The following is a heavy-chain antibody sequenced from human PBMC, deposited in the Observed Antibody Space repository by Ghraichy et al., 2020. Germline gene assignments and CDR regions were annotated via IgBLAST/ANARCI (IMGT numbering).Heavy chain of an antibody. V-gene: IGHV4-59*08. CDR2: IYYSGST. CDR3: ARQGWGFGVGRSYYYYMDV. J-gene: IGHJ6*03. CDR1: GGSISSYY. Sequence: SQTLSLTCTVSGGSISSYYWSWIRQPPGKGLEWIGYIYYSGSTNYNPSLKSRVTISVDTSKNQFSLKLSSVTAADTAVYYCARQGWGFGVGRSYYYYMDVWGKGTTVTVSS. D-gene: IGHD2-21*01.